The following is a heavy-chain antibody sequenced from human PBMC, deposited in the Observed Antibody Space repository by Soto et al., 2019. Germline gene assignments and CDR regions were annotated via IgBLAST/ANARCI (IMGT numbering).Heavy chain of an antibody. V-gene: IGHV4-39*07. J-gene: IGHJ6*02. Sequence: SETLSLTCTVSGGSISSSSYYWGWIRQPPGKGLEWIGSIYYSGSTYYNPSFKSRVTISVDTSKNQFSLMLSSVTAADTAVYYCARDHCSGGSCYPGEDYYGMDVWGQGTTVTVSS. D-gene: IGHD2-15*01. CDR1: GGSISSSSYY. CDR3: ARDHCSGGSCYPGEDYYGMDV. CDR2: IYYSGST.